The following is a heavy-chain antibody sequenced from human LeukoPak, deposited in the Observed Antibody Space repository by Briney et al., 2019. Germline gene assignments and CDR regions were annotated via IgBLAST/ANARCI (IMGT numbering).Heavy chain of an antibody. J-gene: IGHJ4*02. V-gene: IGHV3-9*01. D-gene: IGHD3-10*01. CDR2: ISWNSGSI. CDR3: AKDGGSGSYSGTYFDY. Sequence: GGSLRLSCAASGFTFDDYAMPWVRQAPGKGLEWVSGISWNSGSIGYVDSVKGRFTISRDNAKNSLYLQMNSLRAEDTALYYCAKDGGSGSYSGTYFDYWGQGTLVTVSS. CDR1: GFTFDDYA.